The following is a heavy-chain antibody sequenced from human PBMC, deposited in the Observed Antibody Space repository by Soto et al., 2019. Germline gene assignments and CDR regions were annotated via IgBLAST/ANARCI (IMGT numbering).Heavy chain of an antibody. D-gene: IGHD2-15*01. CDR3: ARDRGYCSGGSCYSHGMDV. J-gene: IGHJ6*02. Sequence: PGGSLRLSCAASGFTFSSYDMHWVRQATGKGLEWVSAIGTAGDTYYPGSVKGRFTISRENAKNSLYLQMNSLRAGDTAVYYCARDRGYCSGGSCYSHGMDVWGQGTTVTVSS. CDR1: GFTFSSYD. V-gene: IGHV3-13*01. CDR2: IGTAGDT.